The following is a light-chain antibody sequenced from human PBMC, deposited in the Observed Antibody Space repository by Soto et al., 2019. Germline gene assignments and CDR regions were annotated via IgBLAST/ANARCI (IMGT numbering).Light chain of an antibody. V-gene: IGKV1-9*01. CDR2: TAS. CDR1: QDISSY. Sequence: DIQLTQSPSFLSASVGDRVTVTCRASQDISSYLAWYQQKPGKAPNLLIHTASTLQSGVPSRFSGSGSGAEFTLTISSLQPDDFATYYCQQRNSYPITFGQGTRLDIK. CDR3: QQRNSYPIT. J-gene: IGKJ5*01.